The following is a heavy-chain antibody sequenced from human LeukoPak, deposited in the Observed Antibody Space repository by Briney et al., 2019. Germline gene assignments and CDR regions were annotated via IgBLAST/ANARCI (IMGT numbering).Heavy chain of an antibody. Sequence: PGGSLGLSCAASGFTVSSNYMSWVRQAPGKGLEWVSIVYTGGTTNYADSVKGRFTISRDNAKNSLYLQMNSLRAEDTALYYCAKDYISSSGWYGPVDCWGQGTLVTVSS. CDR3: AKDYISSSGWYGPVDC. V-gene: IGHV3-53*01. J-gene: IGHJ4*02. D-gene: IGHD6-19*01. CDR2: VYTGGTT. CDR1: GFTVSSNY.